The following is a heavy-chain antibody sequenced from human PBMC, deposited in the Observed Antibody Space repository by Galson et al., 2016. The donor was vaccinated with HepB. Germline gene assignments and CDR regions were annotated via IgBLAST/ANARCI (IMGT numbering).Heavy chain of an antibody. Sequence: SLRLSCAASGFTFSYYYMSWIRQAPGKGLEWVSYISGDGRTINYADSVKGRFTISRGNAKNSLYLHMNSLTGEDTALYYCARQYRGGPSDYWGQGTLVIVSS. J-gene: IGHJ4*02. D-gene: IGHD5-12*01. CDR1: GFTFSYYY. CDR2: ISGDGRTI. V-gene: IGHV3-11*01. CDR3: ARQYRGGPSDY.